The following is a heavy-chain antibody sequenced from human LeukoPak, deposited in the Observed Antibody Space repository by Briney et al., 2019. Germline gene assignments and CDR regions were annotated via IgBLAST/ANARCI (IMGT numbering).Heavy chain of an antibody. V-gene: IGHV4-59*08. CDR1: GGSISSYY. CDR2: IYYSGST. CDR3: ARRADDILLHSIAFDI. Sequence: SETLSLTCTVSGGSISSYYWSWIRQPPGEGLEWIGYIYYSGSTNYNPSLKSRVTISVDTSKNQFSLKLSSVTAADTAVYYRARRADDILLHSIAFDIWGQGTMVTVSS. D-gene: IGHD3-9*01. J-gene: IGHJ3*02.